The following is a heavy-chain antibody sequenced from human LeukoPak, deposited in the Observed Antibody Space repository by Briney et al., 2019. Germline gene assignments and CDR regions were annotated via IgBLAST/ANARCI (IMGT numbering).Heavy chain of an antibody. V-gene: IGHV3-23*01. CDR1: GFTFSSYA. CDR2: ISGSGGST. CDR3: AKDNSPSYYYDSSGYFYYYYYGMDV. Sequence: GGSLRLSCAASGFTFSSYAMSWVRQAPGKGLEWVSAISGSGGSTYYADSVKGRFTISRDNSKNTLYLQMNSLRAEDTAVYYCAKDNSPSYYYDSSGYFYYYYYGMDVWGQGTTVTVSS. D-gene: IGHD3-22*01. J-gene: IGHJ6*02.